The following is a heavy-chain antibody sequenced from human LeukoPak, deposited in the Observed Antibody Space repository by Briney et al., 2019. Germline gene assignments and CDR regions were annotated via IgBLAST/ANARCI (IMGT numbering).Heavy chain of an antibody. D-gene: IGHD5-18*01. CDR2: INHSGST. CDR3: ARGSGGIQPVIL. V-gene: IGHV4-34*01. J-gene: IGHJ4*02. CDR1: GGSFSGYY. Sequence: SETLSLTCAVYGGSFSGYYWSWIHQPPGKGLEWIGEINHSGSTNYNPSPKSRVTISVDTSKNQFSLKLSSVTAADTAVYYCARGSGGIQPVILWGQGTLVTVSS.